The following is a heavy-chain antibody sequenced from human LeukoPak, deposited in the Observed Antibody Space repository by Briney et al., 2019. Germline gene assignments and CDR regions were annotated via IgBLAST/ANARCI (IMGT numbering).Heavy chain of an antibody. CDR1: GGSISSYY. CDR2: INHSGST. V-gene: IGHV4-34*01. CDR3: ARGHNYYDSSGYHNWFDP. Sequence: SETLSLTCTVSGGSISSYYWSWIRQPPGKGLEWIGEINHSGSTNYNPSLKSRVTISVDTSKNQFSLKLSSVTAADTAVYYCARGHNYYDSSGYHNWFDPWGQGTLVTVSS. D-gene: IGHD3-22*01. J-gene: IGHJ5*02.